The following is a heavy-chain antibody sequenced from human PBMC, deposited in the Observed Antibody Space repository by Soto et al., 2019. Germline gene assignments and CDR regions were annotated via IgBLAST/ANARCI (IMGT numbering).Heavy chain of an antibody. V-gene: IGHV4-30-2*01. Sequence: SWSWIRKPPGKGLEWIGFISPSGSAAYNPSPKSRVTISGDRSNNQGSLVISAVTAANTAVYYCTRGLLSLAPGTRVTFSS. CDR3: TRGLLS. CDR2: ISPSGSA. CDR1: S. J-gene: IGHJ5*02.